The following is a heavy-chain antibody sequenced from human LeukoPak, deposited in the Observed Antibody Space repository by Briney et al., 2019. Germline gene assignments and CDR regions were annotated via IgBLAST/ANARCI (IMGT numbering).Heavy chain of an antibody. Sequence: GASVKVSCKASGYTFTSYGISWVRQAPGQGLEWMGWISAYNGSTNYAQKLQGRVTMTTDTSTSTAYMELRSLRSDDTAVYYCASGSRGYSGYDLYYYYGMDVWGQGTTVTVSS. CDR3: ASGSRGYSGYDLYYYYGMDV. V-gene: IGHV1-18*01. CDR2: ISAYNGST. J-gene: IGHJ6*02. D-gene: IGHD5-12*01. CDR1: GYTFTSYG.